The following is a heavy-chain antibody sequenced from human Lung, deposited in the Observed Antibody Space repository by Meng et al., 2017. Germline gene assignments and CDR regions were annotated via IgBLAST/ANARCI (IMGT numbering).Heavy chain of an antibody. J-gene: IGHJ4*02. CDR3: ARFDISSSGRGNY. CDR2: IFQSGST. Sequence: VRLQVSGRGRVRHSRTLALTCAVSGGSITTSTWLSWGRQNPGKELEWFGEIFQSGSTNYNPPLESRVPISVEKSKNQFSLKVYSVTAADTATYYCARFDISSSGRGNYWGPGILVTVSS. D-gene: IGHD1-26*01. V-gene: IGHV4-4*02. CDR1: GGSITTSTW.